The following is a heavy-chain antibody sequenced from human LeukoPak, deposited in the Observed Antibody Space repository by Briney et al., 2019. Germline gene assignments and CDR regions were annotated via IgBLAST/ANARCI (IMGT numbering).Heavy chain of an antibody. V-gene: IGHV4-4*07. CDR3: ARVLLWFGELFDAFDI. J-gene: IGHJ3*02. D-gene: IGHD3-10*01. CDR1: GGSISSYY. CDR2: IYTSGST. Sequence: PSETLSLTCTVSGGSISSYYWSWIRQPAGKGLEWIGRIYTSGSTNYNPSLKSRVTMSVDTSKNQFSLKLSSVTAADTAVYYCARVLLWFGELFDAFDIWGQGTMDTVSS.